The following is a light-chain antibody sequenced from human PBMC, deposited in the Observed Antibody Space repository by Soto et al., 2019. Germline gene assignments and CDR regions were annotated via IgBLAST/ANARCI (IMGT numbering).Light chain of an antibody. Sequence: EIVMTQSPATLSVSPGERATLSCRASQSISSDVAWYQQKPGQAPTLLIYGASTTATGIPARFSGSGSGTEFTLTISSLQSEDFAVYNCQQYNKWPRTFGQGTKV. J-gene: IGKJ2*01. CDR2: GAS. CDR3: QQYNKWPRT. CDR1: QSISSD. V-gene: IGKV3-15*01.